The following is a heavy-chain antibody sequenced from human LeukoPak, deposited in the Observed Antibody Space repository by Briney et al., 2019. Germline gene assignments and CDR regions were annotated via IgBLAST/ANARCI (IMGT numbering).Heavy chain of an antibody. J-gene: IGHJ3*02. Sequence: SETLSLTCTVSGYSISSGYYWGWIRQPPGKGLEWIGSIYHSGSTYYNPSLKSRVTISVDTSKNQFSLKLSSVTAADTSVYYCARRRRIYGDYFVRAFDIWGQGTMVTVSS. CDR1: GYSISSGYY. D-gene: IGHD4-17*01. CDR3: ARRRRIYGDYFVRAFDI. V-gene: IGHV4-38-2*02. CDR2: IYHSGST.